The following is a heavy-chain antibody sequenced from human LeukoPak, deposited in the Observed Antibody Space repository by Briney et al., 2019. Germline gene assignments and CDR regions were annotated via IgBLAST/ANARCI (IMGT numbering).Heavy chain of an antibody. Sequence: ASVKVSCKASGYTFTSNYIHWVRQAPGQGLEWMGWINPNSGGTNYAQKFQGWVTMTRDTSISTAYMELSRLRSDDTAVYYCARGKHTIFGVVIANGNWFDPWGQGTLVTVSS. D-gene: IGHD3-3*01. CDR1: GYTFTSNY. CDR2: INPNSGGT. J-gene: IGHJ5*02. V-gene: IGHV1-2*04. CDR3: ARGKHTIFGVVIANGNWFDP.